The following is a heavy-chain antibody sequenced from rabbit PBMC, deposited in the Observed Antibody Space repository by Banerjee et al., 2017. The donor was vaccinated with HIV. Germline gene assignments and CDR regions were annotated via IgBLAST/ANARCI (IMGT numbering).Heavy chain of an antibody. Sequence: QSLEESGGDLVKPGASLTLTCTASGFSFSNNAMCWVRQAPGKGLEWIACIVTSSDIYTYYASWAKGRFTISKTSSTTVTLQMTSLTAADTATYFCARRDGGTGYAFNLRGPGTLVTVS. J-gene: IGHJ2*01. CDR1: GFSFSNNA. V-gene: IGHV1S40*01. D-gene: IGHD7-1*01. CDR3: ARRDGGTGYAFNL. CDR2: IVTSSDIYT.